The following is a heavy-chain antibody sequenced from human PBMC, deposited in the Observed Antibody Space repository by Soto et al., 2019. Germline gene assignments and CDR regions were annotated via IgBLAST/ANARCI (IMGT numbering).Heavy chain of an antibody. CDR1: GGSFSGYY. D-gene: IGHD2-15*01. CDR3: ARARVNCSGGSCYSGWFDP. CDR2: INHSGST. J-gene: IGHJ5*02. V-gene: IGHV4-34*01. Sequence: QVQLQQWGAGLLKPSETLSLTCAVYGGSFSGYYWSWIRQPPGKGLEWIGEINHSGSTNYNPSLKSRVTISVDTSKNQFSLKLSSVTAADTAVYYCARARVNCSGGSCYSGWFDPWGQGTLVTVSS.